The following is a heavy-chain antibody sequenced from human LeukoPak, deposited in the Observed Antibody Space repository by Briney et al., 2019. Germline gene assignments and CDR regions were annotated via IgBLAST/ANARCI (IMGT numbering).Heavy chain of an antibody. CDR1: GGSFSGYY. CDR3: ARGGYDLDP. CDR2: INHSGST. V-gene: IGHV4-34*01. D-gene: IGHD2-2*01. J-gene: IGHJ5*02. Sequence: PSETLSLTCAVYGGSFSGYYWSWIRQPPGKGLEWNGEINHSGSTNYNPSLKSRVTISVDTSKNQFSLKLSSVTAADTAVYYCARGGYDLDPWGQGTLVTVSS.